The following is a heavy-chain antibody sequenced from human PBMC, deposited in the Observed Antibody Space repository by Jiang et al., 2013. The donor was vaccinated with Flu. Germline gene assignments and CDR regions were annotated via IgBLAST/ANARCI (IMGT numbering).Heavy chain of an antibody. CDR1: GDSITSTSYY. CDR3: AKPRGQGYNVAGSLDAFDV. Sequence: GSGLVKPSETLSLTCSVFGDSITSTSYYWGWIRQIPGKGLEWIGSMYYSGSTYYNPSLQSRVSLSVDTSNNRFSLKLSSVTAADTAVYHCAKPRGQGYNVAGSLDAFDVWGPGTMVTVSS. CDR2: MYYSGST. J-gene: IGHJ3*01. V-gene: IGHV4-39*07. D-gene: IGHD5-24*01.